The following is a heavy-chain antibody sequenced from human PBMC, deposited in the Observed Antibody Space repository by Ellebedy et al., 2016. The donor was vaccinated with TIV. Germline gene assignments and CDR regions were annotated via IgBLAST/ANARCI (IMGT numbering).Heavy chain of an antibody. Sequence: MPSETLSLTCTVSGGSVSSDSYYWSWIRQPPGKGLEWIGYIYYSGSTNYNPSLKSRVTISIDTSKNQFSLRLTSVTAADTAFYYCARSATLSISQGVDYWGQGTLVTVSS. J-gene: IGHJ4*02. CDR3: ARSATLSISQGVDY. V-gene: IGHV4-61*01. CDR2: IYYSGST. CDR1: GGSVSSDSYY. D-gene: IGHD3-3*02.